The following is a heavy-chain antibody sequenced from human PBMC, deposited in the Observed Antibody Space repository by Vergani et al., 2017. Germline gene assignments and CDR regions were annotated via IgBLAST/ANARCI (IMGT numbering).Heavy chain of an antibody. CDR1: GFTVSSNY. CDR3: ARDSLTAAGPGYYYGMDV. Sequence: EVQLVESGGGLIQPGGSLRLSCAASGFTVSSNYMSWVRQAPGKGLEWVAVSYSGGSTYYADSVKGRFTISRDNSKTTLYLQMNSLRAEYTAVYYCARDSLTAAGPGYYYGMDVWGQGTTVTVSS. CDR2: SYSGGST. J-gene: IGHJ6*02. V-gene: IGHV3-53*01. D-gene: IGHD6-13*01.